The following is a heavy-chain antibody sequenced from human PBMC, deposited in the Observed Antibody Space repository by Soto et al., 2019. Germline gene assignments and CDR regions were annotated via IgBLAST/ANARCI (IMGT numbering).Heavy chain of an antibody. V-gene: IGHV1-8*01. D-gene: IGHD4-17*01. CDR2: MNPNSGNT. J-gene: IGHJ6*02. CDR3: ARVSVTTYYYYYGMDV. CDR1: GYTFTSYD. Sequence: GASVKVSCKASGYTFTSYDINWVRQATGQGLEWMGWMNPNSGNTGYAQKFQGRVTMTRNTSISTAYMELSSLRSEDTAVYYCARVSVTTYYYYYGMDVWGQGTTVTVSS.